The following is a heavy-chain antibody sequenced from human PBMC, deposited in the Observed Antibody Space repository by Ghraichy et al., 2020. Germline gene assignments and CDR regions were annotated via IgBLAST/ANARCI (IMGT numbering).Heavy chain of an antibody. Sequence: GGSLRLSCAASGFTFSSYDMHWVRQATGKGLEWVSGIHPAGDTYYPGSVKGRFTISRENAKNSLYLQMNSLRAGDTAVYYCARAYSVRYYYGSGSPGYFDYWGQGTLVTVSS. CDR3: ARAYSVRYYYGSGSPGYFDY. D-gene: IGHD3-10*01. J-gene: IGHJ4*02. CDR2: IHPAGDT. V-gene: IGHV3-13*04. CDR1: GFTFSSYD.